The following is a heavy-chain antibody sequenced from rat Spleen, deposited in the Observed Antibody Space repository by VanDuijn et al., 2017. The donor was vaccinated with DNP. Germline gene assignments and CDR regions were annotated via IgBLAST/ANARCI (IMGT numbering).Heavy chain of an antibody. CDR1: GFTFSKYG. J-gene: IGHJ2*01. CDR3: ARGGRSYFDY. V-gene: IGHV5S13*01. D-gene: IGHD1-11*01. CDR2: ISTSGEYT. Sequence: EVQLVESGGGLVQPGGSLKLSCAASGFTFSKYGMAWVRQAPTKGLEWVASISTSGEYTHNRDSVKGRFTISRDNAKSTLYLQMESLRSEDTASYYCARGGRSYFDYWGQGVMVTVSS.